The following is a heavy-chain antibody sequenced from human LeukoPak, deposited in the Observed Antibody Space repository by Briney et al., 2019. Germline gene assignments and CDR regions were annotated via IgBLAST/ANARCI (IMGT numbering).Heavy chain of an antibody. CDR1: GGSISSSNW. Sequence: SETLSLTCAVSGGSISSSNWWSWVRQPPGKGLEWIGEIYHSGSTNYNPSLKSRVTISVDKSKNQFSLKLSSVTAADTAVYYCARDGGWDCSSTSCYNMDVWGKGTTVTVSS. J-gene: IGHJ6*03. CDR3: ARDGGWDCSSTSCYNMDV. CDR2: IYHSGST. V-gene: IGHV4-4*02. D-gene: IGHD2-2*02.